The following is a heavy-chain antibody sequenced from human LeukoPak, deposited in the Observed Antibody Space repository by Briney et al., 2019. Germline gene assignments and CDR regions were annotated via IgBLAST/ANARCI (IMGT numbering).Heavy chain of an antibody. Sequence: PSETLSLTCNVFGGSISSSNYYWAWIRQPPGKGLEWIGSIYYSGSTYINPSLKSRVTISADTPKNQFSLKLSSVTAADTAVYYCASRIIVATIDYWGQGILVTVSS. V-gene: IGHV4-39*01. CDR3: ASRIIVATIDY. J-gene: IGHJ4*02. CDR1: GGSISSSNYY. CDR2: IYYSGST. D-gene: IGHD5-12*01.